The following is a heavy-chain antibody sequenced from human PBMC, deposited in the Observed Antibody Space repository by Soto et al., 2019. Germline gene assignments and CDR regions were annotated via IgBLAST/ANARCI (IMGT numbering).Heavy chain of an antibody. Sequence: SVKVSCKAFGGTFSSYAISWVRQAPGQGLEWMGGIIPIFGTANYAQKFQGRVTITADESTSTAYMELSSLRSEDTAVYYCARVVSTGTDTGAFDYWGQGTLVTVSS. CDR1: GGTFSSYA. V-gene: IGHV1-69*13. CDR2: IIPIFGTA. J-gene: IGHJ4*02. D-gene: IGHD1-7*01. CDR3: ARVVSTGTDTGAFDY.